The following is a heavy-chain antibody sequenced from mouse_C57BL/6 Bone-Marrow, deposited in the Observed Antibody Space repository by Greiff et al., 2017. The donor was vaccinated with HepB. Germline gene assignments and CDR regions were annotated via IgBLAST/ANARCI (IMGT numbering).Heavy chain of an antibody. CDR2: ISSGGSYT. V-gene: IGHV5-6*02. D-gene: IGHD1-1*01. Sequence: EVMLVESGGDLVKPGGSLKLSCAASGFTFSSYGMSWVRQTPDKRLEWVATISSGGSYTYYPDSVKGRVNISRDNAKNTLYLQMSSLKSEDTAMYYCARHPDYGSSNWYFDVWGTGTTVTVSS. J-gene: IGHJ1*03. CDR1: GFTFSSYG. CDR3: ARHPDYGSSNWYFDV.